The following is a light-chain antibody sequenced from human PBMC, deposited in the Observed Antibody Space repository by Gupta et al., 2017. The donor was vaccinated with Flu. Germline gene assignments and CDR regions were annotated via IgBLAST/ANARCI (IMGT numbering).Light chain of an antibody. CDR2: GNN. V-gene: IGLV1-40*01. Sequence: QSILTPPPSVSGAPGQRVTISCTGSSPNIGAGYDTHWYQQLPGTAPKLLIYGNNNRPSGVPDRFSGPKSGTSASLAITGLQPEDEADYYCQSYDSTPRGPNWVFGGGTKLTVL. CDR1: SPNIGAGYD. CDR3: QSYDSTPRGPNWV. J-gene: IGLJ3*02.